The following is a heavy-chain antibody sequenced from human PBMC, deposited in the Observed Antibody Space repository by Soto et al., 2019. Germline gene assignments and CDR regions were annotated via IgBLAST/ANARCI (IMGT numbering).Heavy chain of an antibody. CDR3: ASLPFYQLLTASGY. CDR2: ISSSGSTI. J-gene: IGHJ4*02. V-gene: IGHV3-11*01. Sequence: GGSLRLSCAASGFPFSDYYMSWIRQAPGKGLEWVSYISSSGSTIYYADSVKGRFTISRDNAKNSLYLQMNSLRAEDTAVYYCASLPFYQLLTASGYWGQGTLVTVSS. D-gene: IGHD2-2*01. CDR1: GFPFSDYY.